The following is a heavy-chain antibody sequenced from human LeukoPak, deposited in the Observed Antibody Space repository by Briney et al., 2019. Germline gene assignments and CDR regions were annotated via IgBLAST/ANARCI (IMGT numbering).Heavy chain of an antibody. CDR2: ISSSSSYI. CDR1: GSTFSSYA. J-gene: IGHJ4*02. Sequence: GSLRLSCAAFGSTFSSYAMSWVRQAPGKGLEWVSSISSSSSYIYYADSVKGRFTISRDNAKNSLYLQMNSLRAEDTAVYYCARDRNIVATDYWGQGTLVTVSS. V-gene: IGHV3-21*01. D-gene: IGHD5-12*01. CDR3: ARDRNIVATDY.